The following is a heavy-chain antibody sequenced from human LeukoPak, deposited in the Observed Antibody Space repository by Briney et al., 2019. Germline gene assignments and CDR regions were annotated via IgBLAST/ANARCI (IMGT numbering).Heavy chain of an antibody. D-gene: IGHD1/OR15-1a*01. CDR1: GFTVSSNY. Sequence: GGSLRLSCAASGFTVSSNYVSWVRQAPGKGLEWVSVIYSGGSTYYADSVKGRFTISRDTSKNTVYLQMNSLRAEDTAVYYCARVGNNNNWFDPWGQGTLVTVSS. J-gene: IGHJ5*02. CDR2: IYSGGST. CDR3: ARVGNNNNWFDP. V-gene: IGHV3-53*01.